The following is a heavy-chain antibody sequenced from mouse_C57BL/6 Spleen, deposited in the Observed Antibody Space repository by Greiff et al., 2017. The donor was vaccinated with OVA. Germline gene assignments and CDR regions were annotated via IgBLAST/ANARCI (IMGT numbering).Heavy chain of an antibody. CDR1: GYAFSSSW. CDR2: IYPGDGDT. CDR3: ARGVYAMDY. V-gene: IGHV1-82*01. Sequence: QVQLQQSGPELVKPGASVKISCKASGYAFSSSWMNWVKQRPGKGLEWIGRIYPGDGDTNYNGKFKGKATLTADKSSSTAYMHLSSLTSEDSAVYFCARGVYAMDYWGQGTSVTVSS. J-gene: IGHJ4*01.